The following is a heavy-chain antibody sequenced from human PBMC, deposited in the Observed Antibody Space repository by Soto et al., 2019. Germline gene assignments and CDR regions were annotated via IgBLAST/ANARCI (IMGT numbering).Heavy chain of an antibody. J-gene: IGHJ4*02. CDR1: GFSFRSYA. D-gene: IGHD1-26*01. CDR2: FSYDETET. V-gene: IGHV3-30-3*01. Sequence: GGSLRLSCAASGFSFRSYALHWVRQAPGRGLEWVAGFSYDETETYYADSVKGRFTISRDNSKNTLYLQMSSLRAEDTAVYYCATSWSYSASYSDSWGKGTLVTVSS. CDR3: ATSWSYSASYSDS.